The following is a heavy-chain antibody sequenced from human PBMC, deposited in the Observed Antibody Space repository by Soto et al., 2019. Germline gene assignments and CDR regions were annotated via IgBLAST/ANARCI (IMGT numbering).Heavy chain of an antibody. CDR3: AGVQLDTSRALDY. CDR1: GFTFNTYG. J-gene: IGHJ4*02. Sequence: QVQLVESGGGVVQPGRSLRLSCAASGFTFNTYGFHWVRQAPGKGLEWVAVIWSDGNNKYYADSVKGRFTMSRDNSKKTLFRQKNSVRFEYTAVYDCAGVQLDTSRALDYGGEGTLVTVSS. V-gene: IGHV3-33*01. CDR2: IWSDGNNK. D-gene: IGHD1-1*01.